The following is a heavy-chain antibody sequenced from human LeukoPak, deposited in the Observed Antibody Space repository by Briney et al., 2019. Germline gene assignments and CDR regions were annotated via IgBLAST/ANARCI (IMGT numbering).Heavy chain of an antibody. Sequence: GGSLRLSCAASGFTVSSNYMSWVRQAPGKGLKWVSVIYSGGSTYYADSVKGRFTISRDNSKNTLYLQMNSLRAEDTAVYYCAKAMVRGVIMSDFDYWGQGTLVTVSS. J-gene: IGHJ4*02. CDR1: GFTVSSNY. CDR3: AKAMVRGVIMSDFDY. CDR2: IYSGGST. V-gene: IGHV3-66*01. D-gene: IGHD3-10*01.